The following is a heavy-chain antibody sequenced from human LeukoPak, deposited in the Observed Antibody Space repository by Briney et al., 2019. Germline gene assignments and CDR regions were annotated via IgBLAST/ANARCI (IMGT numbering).Heavy chain of an antibody. CDR2: ITNSGSLK. CDR1: GFTFSSYE. D-gene: IGHD6-19*01. J-gene: IGHJ4*02. CDR3: ARSTLYSSGLFDY. V-gene: IGHV3-48*03. Sequence: PGGSLRLSCAASGFTFSSYEMNWVRQGPGKGPEWVSYITNSGSLKYYADSVKGRFTISRDNANNSLYLQMNSLRAEDTAVYYCARSTLYSSGLFDYWGQGTLVTVSS.